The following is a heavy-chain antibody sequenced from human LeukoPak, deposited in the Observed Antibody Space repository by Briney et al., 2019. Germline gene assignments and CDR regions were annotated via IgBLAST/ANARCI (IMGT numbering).Heavy chain of an antibody. CDR3: ARTYYFASGSDPQGFDP. D-gene: IGHD3-10*01. J-gene: IGHJ5*02. CDR1: GDSVSTNTAS. Sequence: SPTLSLTCALSGDSVSTNTASWNGLTQSPSRGLKWLGIAYYRSKWYNQHAESVKSRIAINPDTSKNQFSLPLNSVTPEDTAIYYCARTYYFASGSDPQGFDPWGQGTLVIVSS. CDR2: AYYRSKWYN. V-gene: IGHV6-1*01.